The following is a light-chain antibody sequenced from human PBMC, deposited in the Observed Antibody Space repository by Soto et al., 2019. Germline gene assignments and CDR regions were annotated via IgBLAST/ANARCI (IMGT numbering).Light chain of an antibody. CDR1: QSILYSSNNKNY. Sequence: DIVMTQSPDSLAVSLGERATINYKSSQSILYSSNNKNYLAWYQQKPGQPPKLLIYWASTRESGVPDRFSGSGSATDFTLTISSLQAEDVAVYYCQQYYSVPWTFGQGTKV. J-gene: IGKJ1*01. V-gene: IGKV4-1*01. CDR3: QQYYSVPWT. CDR2: WAS.